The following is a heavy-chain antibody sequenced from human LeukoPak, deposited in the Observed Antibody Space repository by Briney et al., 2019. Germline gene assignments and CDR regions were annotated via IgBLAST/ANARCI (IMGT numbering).Heavy chain of an antibody. CDR2: IYHSGST. CDR1: GGSISSGGYS. CDR3: ARDSSGSDY. V-gene: IGHV4-30-2*01. D-gene: IGHD3-22*01. Sequence: PSETLSLTCAVSGGSISSGGYSWSWIRQPPGKGLEWIGYIYHSGSTYYNPSLKSRVTISVDRSKNQFSLKLTSVTAADTAVYYCARDSSGSDYWGQGTLVTISS. J-gene: IGHJ4*02.